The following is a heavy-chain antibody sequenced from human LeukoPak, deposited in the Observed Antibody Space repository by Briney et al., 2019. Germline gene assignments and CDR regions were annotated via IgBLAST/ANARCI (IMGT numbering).Heavy chain of an antibody. D-gene: IGHD3-10*01. J-gene: IGHJ4*02. Sequence: SETLSLTCTVSGGSISSGSYYWSWIRQPAGKGLEWIGRIYTSGSTNYNPSLKSRVTISVDTSKNQFSLKLSSVTAADTAVYYCARDDYYGSGSKPNWGQGTLVTVSS. CDR1: GGSISSGSYY. V-gene: IGHV4-61*02. CDR2: IYTSGST. CDR3: ARDDYYGSGSKPN.